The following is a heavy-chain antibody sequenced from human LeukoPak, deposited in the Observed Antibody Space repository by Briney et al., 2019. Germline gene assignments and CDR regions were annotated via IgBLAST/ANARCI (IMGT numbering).Heavy chain of an antibody. V-gene: IGHV3-48*04. Sequence: GSLRLSCAASGFTFSSYSMNWVRQAPGKGLEWFSYISSSSSTIYYADSVKGRFTISRDNAKNSLYLQMNSLRAEDTAVYYCAGSASNWNDGLDYWGQGTLVTVSS. D-gene: IGHD1-1*01. CDR3: AGSASNWNDGLDY. CDR2: ISSSSSTI. J-gene: IGHJ4*02. CDR1: GFTFSSYS.